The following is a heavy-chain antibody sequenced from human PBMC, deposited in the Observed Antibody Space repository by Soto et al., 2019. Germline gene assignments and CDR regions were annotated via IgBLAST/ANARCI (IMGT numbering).Heavy chain of an antibody. D-gene: IGHD3-10*01. CDR2: VYSSGTT. CDR1: GGSINSYW. J-gene: IGHJ4*02. V-gene: IGHV4-4*07. Sequence: ESLSLTCSVSGGSINSYWWSWIRQPAGKGLEWIGRVYSSGTTDYNPSLNSRATMSVETSKNQFSLKLSSVTAADTAVYYCARDIGSYAYGEGYWGQGIQVTVSS. CDR3: ARDIGSYAYGEGY.